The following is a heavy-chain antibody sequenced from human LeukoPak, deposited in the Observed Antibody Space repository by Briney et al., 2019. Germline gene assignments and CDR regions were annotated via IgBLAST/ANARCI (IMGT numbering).Heavy chain of an antibody. CDR3: ARAGYTSGWYGRFYFVY. V-gene: IGHV4-39*01. CDR2: VDYSGRT. J-gene: IGHJ4*02. D-gene: IGHD6-19*01. CDR1: GGSVTSVSNY. Sequence: SETLSLTCTVSGGSVTSVSNYWGWIRQPPGKGLEWIGSVDYSGRTYYNPSLQSRATISVDTSKNQFSLMMISVTAADTAVFYCARAGYTSGWYGRFYFVYWGQGSLVAVSS.